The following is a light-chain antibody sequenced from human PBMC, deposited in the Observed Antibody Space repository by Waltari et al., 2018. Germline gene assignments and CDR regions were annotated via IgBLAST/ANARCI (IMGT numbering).Light chain of an antibody. V-gene: IGLV2-8*01. CDR1: SSDVGGSNY. Sequence: SALTQPPSASGSPGQSVNISCTGTSSDVGGSNYVSWYQQHPGKAPKLMIYEVTKRPSGVPDRFSGSKSGNTASLTVSGLQTEEEADYYCSSYAGGSWVFGGGTKLTVL. CDR3: SSYAGGSWV. J-gene: IGLJ3*02. CDR2: EVT.